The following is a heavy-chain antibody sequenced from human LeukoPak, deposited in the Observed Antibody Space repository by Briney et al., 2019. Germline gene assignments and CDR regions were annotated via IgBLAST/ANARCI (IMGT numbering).Heavy chain of an antibody. Sequence: PVGSLRLSCATSGFIFSDFHMTWLLQSPGMEQEWLSYNYSDGTYTTYADSVKGRFTVSRDNAKNSLYLQMSSLRAEDTAVYFCAGDSGTYSPLRYWGQGTLVTVSS. V-gene: IGHV3-11*05. D-gene: IGHD1-7*01. J-gene: IGHJ4*02. CDR1: GFIFSDFH. CDR3: AGDSGTYSPLRY. CDR2: NYSDGTYT.